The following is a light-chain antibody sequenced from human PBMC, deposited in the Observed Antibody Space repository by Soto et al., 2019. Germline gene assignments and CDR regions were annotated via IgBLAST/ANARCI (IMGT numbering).Light chain of an antibody. CDR3: QQYNSYPVS. J-gene: IGKJ4*01. CDR1: QDISNH. CDR2: AAS. V-gene: IGKV1-16*02. Sequence: DIQMTQSPSSLSASVGDRVIITCRASQDISNHLAWFQQKPGKAPKSLISAASSLQSGVPSKFSGSGSGTDFTLTISSLQPEDFATYYCQQYNSYPVSFGGGTKVEIK.